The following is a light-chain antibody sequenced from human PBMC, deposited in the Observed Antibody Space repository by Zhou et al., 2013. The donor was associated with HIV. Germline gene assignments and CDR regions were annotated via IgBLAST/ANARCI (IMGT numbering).Light chain of an antibody. CDR1: QSITSSS. CDR2: GAS. Sequence: PGERATLSCRASQSITSSSLAWHQQKPGRAPRLLIYGASNRATGIPARFSGSGSGTDFTLTISSLEPEDFAVYYCQQRANSWTFGQGTKVEIK. J-gene: IGKJ1*01. V-gene: IGKV3-11*01. CDR3: QQRANSWT.